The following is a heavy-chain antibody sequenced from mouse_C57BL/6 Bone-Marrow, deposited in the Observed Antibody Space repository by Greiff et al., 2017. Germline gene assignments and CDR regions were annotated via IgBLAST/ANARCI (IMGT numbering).Heavy chain of an antibody. CDR3: AREGNYGPAWFAY. CDR2: ISYDGSN. V-gene: IGHV3-6*01. Sequence: EVQLKQSGPGLVKPSQSLSLTCSVTGYSITSGYYWNWIRQFPGNKLEWMGYISYDGSNNYNPSLKNRISITRDTSKNQFFLKLNSVTTEDTATYYCAREGNYGPAWFAYWGQGTLVTVSA. D-gene: IGHD2-1*01. CDR1: GYSITSGYY. J-gene: IGHJ3*01.